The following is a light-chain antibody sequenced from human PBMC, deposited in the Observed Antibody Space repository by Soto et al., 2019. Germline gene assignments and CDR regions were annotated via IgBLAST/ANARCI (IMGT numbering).Light chain of an antibody. CDR3: SSYTSSSTYV. J-gene: IGLJ1*01. Sequence: QSALTQPPSVSGSPGQSVAISCTGTSSDVGGSNGVSWYQQPPGTAPKLIIYDVSNRPSGVPDRFSGSKSGNTASLIISGLQDEDEGDYYCSSYTSSSTYVFGTGTKVTVL. V-gene: IGLV2-18*02. CDR1: SSDVGGSNG. CDR2: DVS.